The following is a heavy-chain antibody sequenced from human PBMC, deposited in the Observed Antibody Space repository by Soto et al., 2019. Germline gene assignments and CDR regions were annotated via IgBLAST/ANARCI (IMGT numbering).Heavy chain of an antibody. CDR1: GGSISSYY. D-gene: IGHD1-26*01. V-gene: IGHV4-59*01. CDR3: ARGLATLGVTIDC. CDR2: IYYSGST. Sequence: PSETLSLTCTVSGGSISSYYWSWIRQPPGKGLEWIGYIYYSGSTNYNPSLKSRVTISVDTSKNQFSLKLSSVTAADTAVYYCARGLATLGVTIDCWGQGTLVTVSS. J-gene: IGHJ4*02.